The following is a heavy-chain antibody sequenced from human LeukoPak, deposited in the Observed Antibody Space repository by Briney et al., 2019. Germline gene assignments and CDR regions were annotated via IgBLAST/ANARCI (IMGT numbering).Heavy chain of an antibody. J-gene: IGHJ4*02. Sequence: GESLRISCKGSGYSFTSYWISWVRQMPGKGLEWMGRIDPSDSYTNYSPSFQGHVTISADKSISTAYLQWSSLKASDTAMYYCARLVCSSTSCYTPFDYWGQGTLVTDSS. CDR1: GYSFTSYW. V-gene: IGHV5-10-1*01. CDR3: ARLVCSSTSCYTPFDY. CDR2: IDPSDSYT. D-gene: IGHD2-2*02.